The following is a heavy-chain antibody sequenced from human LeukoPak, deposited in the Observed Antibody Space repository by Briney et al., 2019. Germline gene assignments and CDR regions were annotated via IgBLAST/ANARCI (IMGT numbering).Heavy chain of an antibody. CDR2: IYSSGSA. D-gene: IGHD2-2*01. Sequence: PSETLSLTCTVSSGSISNGGYYWVWIRQPPGKGLEWIGYIYSSGSANYNPSLKSRVTMSVDTSKNQFSLKQSSVTAADTALYYCARSVCASTTGPKRGLFDLWGRGTLVNVS. CDR1: SGSISNGGYY. V-gene: IGHV4-61*05. J-gene: IGHJ2*01. CDR3: ARSVCASTTGPKRGLFDL.